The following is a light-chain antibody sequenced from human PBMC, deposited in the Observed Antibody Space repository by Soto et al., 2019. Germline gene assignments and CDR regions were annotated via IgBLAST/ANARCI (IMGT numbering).Light chain of an antibody. CDR2: EIN. V-gene: IGLV2-8*01. Sequence: QSVLTQPPSASGSPGQSVTISCTGTSSDVGAYDYVSWYQQHPGKAPKLMIYEINKRPPGVPDRFSGSKSGNTASLTVSGLQAEDEADYYCSSSAGSNNFPYVFGTGTKVTVL. J-gene: IGLJ1*01. CDR3: SSSAGSNNFPYV. CDR1: SSDVGAYDY.